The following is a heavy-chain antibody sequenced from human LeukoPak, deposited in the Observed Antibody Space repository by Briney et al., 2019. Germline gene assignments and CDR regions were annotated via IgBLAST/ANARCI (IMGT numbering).Heavy chain of an antibody. J-gene: IGHJ4*02. D-gene: IGHD3-16*01. CDR3: ARESEHDYVWGSGYYFDY. Sequence: GGSLRLSCAASGFTFSSYAMSWVRQAPGKGLEWVSAISGSGGSTYNADSVKGRFTISRDNSKNTLYLQMNSLRAEDTAVYYCARESEHDYVWGSGYYFDYWGQGTLVTVSS. V-gene: IGHV3-23*01. CDR2: ISGSGGST. CDR1: GFTFSSYA.